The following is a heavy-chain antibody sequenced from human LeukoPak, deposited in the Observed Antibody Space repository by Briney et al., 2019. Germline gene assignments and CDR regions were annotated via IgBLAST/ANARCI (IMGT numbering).Heavy chain of an antibody. J-gene: IGHJ5*02. CDR1: GGSISGSY. CDR3: ARQAYCSTSNCCPFGP. V-gene: IGHV4-59*08. CDR2: IYYSGST. Sequence: SETLSLTCTVSGGSISGSYWSWIRQSPGKALEWIGYIYYSGSTNYNPSLKSRVIMSRDTSKNQFSLNLTSVTAADTAVYFCARQAYCSTSNCCPFGPWGQGTLVTVSS. D-gene: IGHD2-2*01.